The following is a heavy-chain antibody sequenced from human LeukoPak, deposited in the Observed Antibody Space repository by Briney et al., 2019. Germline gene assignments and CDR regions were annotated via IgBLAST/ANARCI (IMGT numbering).Heavy chain of an antibody. V-gene: IGHV4-59*01. D-gene: IGHD2-2*01. CDR3: ARGYCSSTSCSSRFDP. Sequence: PSETLSLTCTVSGGSISSYYWSWIRQPPGKGLEWIGYIYYSGSTNYNPSLKSRVTISVDTSKNQFSLKLSSVTAADTAVYYCARGYCSSTSCSSRFDPWGQGTLVTVSS. J-gene: IGHJ5*02. CDR2: IYYSGST. CDR1: GGSISSYY.